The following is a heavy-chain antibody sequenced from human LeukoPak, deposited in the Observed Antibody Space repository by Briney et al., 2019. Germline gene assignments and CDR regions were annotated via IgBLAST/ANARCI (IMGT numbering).Heavy chain of an antibody. Sequence: SVKVSCKASGGTFSSYAISWVRQAPGQGLEWMGGIIPIFGTANYAQKFQGRVTITADESTSTAYMELSSLRSEDTAVYYCARSHSYDFWSGPTEYNWFDPWGQGTLVTVSS. J-gene: IGHJ5*02. CDR1: GGTFSSYA. CDR3: ARSHSYDFWSGPTEYNWFDP. V-gene: IGHV1-69*01. D-gene: IGHD3-3*01. CDR2: IIPIFGTA.